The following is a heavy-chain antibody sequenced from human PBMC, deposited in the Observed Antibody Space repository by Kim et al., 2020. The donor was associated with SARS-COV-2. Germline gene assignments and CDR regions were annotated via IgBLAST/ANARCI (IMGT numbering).Heavy chain of an antibody. Sequence: GGSLRLSCTASGFTFSSYAMHWVRQAPGKGLEWVAVISYDGSNKYYADSVKGRFTISRDNSKNTLYLQMNSLRAEDTAVYYCAREGETAITFDYWGQGTLLTVSS. J-gene: IGHJ4*02. V-gene: IGHV3-30*04. D-gene: IGHD5-18*01. CDR1: GFTFSSYA. CDR2: ISYDGSNK. CDR3: AREGETAITFDY.